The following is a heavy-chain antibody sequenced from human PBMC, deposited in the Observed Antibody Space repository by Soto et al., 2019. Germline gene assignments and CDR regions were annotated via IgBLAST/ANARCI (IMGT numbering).Heavy chain of an antibody. CDR2: IYYSGST. V-gene: IGHV4-30-4*01. Sequence: SETLSLTCTVSGGSISSGDYYWSWIRQPPGKGLEWIGYIYYSGSTYYNPSLKSRVTISVDTSKNQFSLKLSSVTAADTAVYYCARVEAAALYYGMDVWGQGTTVTVSS. CDR1: GGSISSGDYY. D-gene: IGHD6-13*01. J-gene: IGHJ6*02. CDR3: ARVEAAALYYGMDV.